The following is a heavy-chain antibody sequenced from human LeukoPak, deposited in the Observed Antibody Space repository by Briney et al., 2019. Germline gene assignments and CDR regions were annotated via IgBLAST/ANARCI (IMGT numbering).Heavy chain of an antibody. J-gene: IGHJ4*02. CDR2: IWYDGSNK. V-gene: IGHV3-33*01. CDR3: AREGGYYDSSGYYDFDY. D-gene: IGHD3-22*01. CDR1: GLTFSSYG. Sequence: GGSLRLSRAASGLTFSSYGMHWVRQAPGKGLERVAVIWYDGSNKYYADSVKGRFTISRDNSKNTLYLQMNSLRAEDTAVYYCAREGGYYDSSGYYDFDYWGQGTLVTVSS.